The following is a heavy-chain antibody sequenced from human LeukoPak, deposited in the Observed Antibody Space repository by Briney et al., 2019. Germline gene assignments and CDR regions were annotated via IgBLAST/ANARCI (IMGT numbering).Heavy chain of an antibody. Sequence: GGSLRLSCAASGFAFSSYVMSWVRQAPGKGLEWVSGISGSGGSTYDADSVKGRFTVSRDNSKSTLYLQLNSLRVEDTAVYYCAKVDGVRAAPGRGRVDSWGQGTLVTVSS. V-gene: IGHV3-23*01. D-gene: IGHD6-13*01. CDR1: GFAFSSYV. CDR2: ISGSGGST. J-gene: IGHJ4*02. CDR3: AKVDGVRAAPGRGRVDS.